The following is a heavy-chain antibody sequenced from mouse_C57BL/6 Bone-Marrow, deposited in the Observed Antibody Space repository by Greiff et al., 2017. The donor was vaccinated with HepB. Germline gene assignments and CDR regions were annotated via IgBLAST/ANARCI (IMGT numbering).Heavy chain of an antibody. CDR1: GFTFSSYA. V-gene: IGHV5-4*01. J-gene: IGHJ2*01. CDR3: ARGPDASYSDY. CDR2: ISDGGSYT. Sequence: EVQGMESGGGLVKPGGSLKLSCAASGFTFSSYAMSWVRQTPEKRLEWVATISDGGSYTYYPDNVKGRFTISRDNAKNNLYLQMSHLKSEDTAMYYCARGPDASYSDYWAERTTPTVSS.